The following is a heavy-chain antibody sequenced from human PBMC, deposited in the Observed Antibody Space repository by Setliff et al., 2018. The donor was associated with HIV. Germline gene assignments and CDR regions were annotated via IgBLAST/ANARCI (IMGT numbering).Heavy chain of an antibody. CDR1: GGSFSGYY. V-gene: IGHV4-34*01. Sequence: SETLSLTCAVYGGSFSGYYWSWIRQPPGKGLEWIGEINHSGSTYYNPSLKSRVTISVDTSKNQFSLNVSSVTAADTAVFYCARHRVITGSFDSWSQGTLVTVSS. D-gene: IGHD3-10*01. CDR2: INHSGST. J-gene: IGHJ4*02. CDR3: ARHRVITGSFDS.